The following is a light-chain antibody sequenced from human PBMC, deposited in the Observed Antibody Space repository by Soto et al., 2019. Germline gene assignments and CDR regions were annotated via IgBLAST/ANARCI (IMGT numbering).Light chain of an antibody. CDR1: SSDVGGYNY. CDR2: EVS. V-gene: IGLV2-14*01. J-gene: IGLJ1*01. Sequence: QSALTQPASVSGSPGQSITISCTGTSSDVGGYNYVSWYQQHPGKAPKLMIYEVSNRPSGVSNRFSGSKSGNTASLNISGLQAEHEAEYYCSSYTSRSTYVLGTGTKVTV. CDR3: SSYTSRSTYV.